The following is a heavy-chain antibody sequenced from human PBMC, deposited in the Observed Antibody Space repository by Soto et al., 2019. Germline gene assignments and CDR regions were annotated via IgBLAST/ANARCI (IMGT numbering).Heavy chain of an antibody. D-gene: IGHD4-17*01. CDR2: ISQVGRA. V-gene: IGHV4-34*01. J-gene: IGHJ4*02. CDR3: AKGYGYFRQ. Sequence: PSQTLSLNCHVADDSISGYFCNWLRQPPGKGLEWIGEISQVGRARYNPSLETRITISVDTSKTQFSLNLTSVTDADTAVYYSAKGYGYFRQWGQGALVTVSS. CDR1: DDSISGYF.